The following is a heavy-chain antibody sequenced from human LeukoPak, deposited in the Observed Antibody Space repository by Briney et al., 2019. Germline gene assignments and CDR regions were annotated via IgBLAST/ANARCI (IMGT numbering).Heavy chain of an antibody. J-gene: IGHJ4*02. CDR2: INHSGST. Sequence: SETLSLTCAVYGGSFSDYYWSWIRQPPGKGLEWIGEINHSGSTNYNPSLKSRVTISVDTSKNQFSLKLSSVTAADTAVYYCARVVEMAFDYWGQGTLVTVSS. D-gene: IGHD5-24*01. V-gene: IGHV4-34*01. CDR1: GGSFSDYY. CDR3: ARVVEMAFDY.